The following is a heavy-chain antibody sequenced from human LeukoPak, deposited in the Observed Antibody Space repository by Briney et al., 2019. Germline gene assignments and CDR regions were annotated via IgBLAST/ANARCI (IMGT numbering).Heavy chain of an antibody. V-gene: IGHV3-7*01. CDR3: ARAYSSGWTYYFDY. CDR1: GFTFSTYA. D-gene: IGHD6-19*01. Sequence: SGGTLRLSCAASGFTFSTYAMTWVRQAPGKGLEWVANIKQDGSEKYYVDSVKGRFTISRDNAKNSMYLQMNSLRAEDTAVYFCARAYSSGWTYYFDYWGQGTLVTVSS. CDR2: IKQDGSEK. J-gene: IGHJ4*02.